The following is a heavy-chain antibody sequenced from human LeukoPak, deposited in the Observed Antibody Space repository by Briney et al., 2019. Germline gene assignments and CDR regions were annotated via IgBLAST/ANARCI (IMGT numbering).Heavy chain of an antibody. J-gene: IGHJ4*02. CDR1: GGSISSYY. D-gene: IGHD3-3*01. CDR2: IYHSGST. Sequence: SETLSLTCTVSGGSISSYYWSWIRQPPGKGLEWIGSIYHSGSTYYNPSLKSRVTISVDTSKNQFSLKLGSVTAADTAVYYCARDIFQSATFDYWGQGTLVTVSS. V-gene: IGHV4-59*12. CDR3: ARDIFQSATFDY.